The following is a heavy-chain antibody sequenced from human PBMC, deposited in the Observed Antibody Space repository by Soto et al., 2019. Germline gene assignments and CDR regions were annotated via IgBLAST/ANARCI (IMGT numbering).Heavy chain of an antibody. Sequence: QLQLQESGPGLVKPSETLSLTCTVSGGSISSISYYWRWIRQPPGKGLEWIGTIYCSENTYHNPSLKSRVTLPVDTSKHQFSLTLSSVTAVDTAVYYCARVSSRRGYSYGYGYVDLWCRGTLVTVSS. V-gene: IGHV4-39*01. CDR3: ARVSSRRGYSYGYGYVDL. J-gene: IGHJ2*01. CDR1: GGSISSISYY. CDR2: IYCSENT. D-gene: IGHD5-18*01.